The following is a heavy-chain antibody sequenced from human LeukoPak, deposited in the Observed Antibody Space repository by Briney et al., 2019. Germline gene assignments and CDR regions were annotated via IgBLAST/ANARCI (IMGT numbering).Heavy chain of an antibody. CDR3: ARDPDALDY. J-gene: IGHJ4*02. CDR1: GFTLSRYS. V-gene: IGHV3-48*02. CDR2: IRSSGDII. Sequence: GGSLRLSCAVSGFTLSRYSMNWVRQAPGKGLEWVAYIRSSGDIIHYADSVKGRFIISRDIVKNSVYLQMNSLRDEDTAVYYCARDPDALDYWGQGTVVTVSS.